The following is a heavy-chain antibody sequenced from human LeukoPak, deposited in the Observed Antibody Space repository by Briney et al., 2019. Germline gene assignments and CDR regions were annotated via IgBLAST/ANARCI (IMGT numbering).Heavy chain of an antibody. CDR1: GFTFSSYA. CDR2: ISGSGGST. J-gene: IGHJ4*02. V-gene: IGHV3-23*01. CDR3: AKAPSYDYSNYYSQI. Sequence: PAGGSLRLSCAASGFTFSSYAMSWVRQAPGKGLEWVSAISGSGGSTYYADSVKGRFTISRDNSKNTLYLQMNSLRAEDTAVYYCAKAPSYDYSNYYSQIWGQGTLVTVSS. D-gene: IGHD4-4*01.